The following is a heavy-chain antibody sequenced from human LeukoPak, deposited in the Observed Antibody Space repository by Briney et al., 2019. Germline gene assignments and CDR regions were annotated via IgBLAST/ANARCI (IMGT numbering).Heavy chain of an antibody. V-gene: IGHV1-8*01. D-gene: IGHD2-2*01. CDR3: ARGYCSSTSCHAPEDFYYGMDV. CDR1: GYTFTSYD. Sequence: ASVKVSCKASGYTFTSYDISWVRQATGQGLEWMGWMNPNSGNTGYAQKFQGRVTMTRNTSISTAYMELSSLRSEDTAVYYCARGYCSSTSCHAPEDFYYGMDVWGQGTTVTVSS. CDR2: MNPNSGNT. J-gene: IGHJ6*02.